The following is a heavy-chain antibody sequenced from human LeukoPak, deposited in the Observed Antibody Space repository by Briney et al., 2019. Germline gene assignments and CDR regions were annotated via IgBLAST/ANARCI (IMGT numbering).Heavy chain of an antibody. J-gene: IGHJ4*02. CDR1: GDSITYYF. D-gene: IGHD5-24*01. V-gene: IGHV4-59*01. CDR2: VFYTGST. CDR3: ASFDGYTTLDY. Sequence: TSETLSLTCSFPGDSITYYFWSWVRQPPGKGLEWIGYVFYTGSTNCNPSLMGRVTISLDTSKNQFSLRLTSVTAADTAVYYCASFDGYTTLDYWGQGTLVTVSS.